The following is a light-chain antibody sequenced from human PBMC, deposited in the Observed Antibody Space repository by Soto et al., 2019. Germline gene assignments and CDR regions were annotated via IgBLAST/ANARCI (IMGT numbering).Light chain of an antibody. Sequence: EIVLTQSPATLSLSPGERATLSCRASQSVSSYLAWYQQKPGQAPRLLIYDASNRATGIPARFSGSGSGTDFTLTISSLEPEDFAVYYCQQRSNWPPAITLGQVTRLEI. CDR2: DAS. J-gene: IGKJ5*01. CDR3: QQRSNWPPAIT. V-gene: IGKV3-11*01. CDR1: QSVSSY.